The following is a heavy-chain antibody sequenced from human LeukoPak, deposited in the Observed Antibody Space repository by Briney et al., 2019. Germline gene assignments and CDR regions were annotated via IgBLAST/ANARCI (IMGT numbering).Heavy chain of an antibody. J-gene: IGHJ4*02. CDR3: ARDPYRDAPDYFDY. CDR2: ISDDRTFT. Sequence: GGSLRLSCAASGFTFSRYAMHWVRQAPGKGLEWVAVISDDRTFTLYGDSVRGRFTISRDSSKNTLYLQMNSLRLEDTAVYYCARDPYRDAPDYFDYWGQGTLVTVSS. V-gene: IGHV3-30-3*01. CDR1: GFTFSRYA.